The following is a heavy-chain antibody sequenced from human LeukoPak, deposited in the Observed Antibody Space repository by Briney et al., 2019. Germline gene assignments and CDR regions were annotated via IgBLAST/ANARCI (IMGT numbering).Heavy chain of an antibody. Sequence: SQTLSLTCAISGDRVSRDNAVWNWIRQSPSRGLEWLGRTYYRSKWYDDCAVSVKGRIVINAETSKNQFSLHLKSVTPEDTAVYYCVRETVLLVASNAFDVWGQGTTVTVSS. CDR3: VRETVLLVASNAFDV. CDR2: TYYRSKWYD. D-gene: IGHD3-10*01. J-gene: IGHJ3*01. V-gene: IGHV6-1*01. CDR1: GDRVSRDNAV.